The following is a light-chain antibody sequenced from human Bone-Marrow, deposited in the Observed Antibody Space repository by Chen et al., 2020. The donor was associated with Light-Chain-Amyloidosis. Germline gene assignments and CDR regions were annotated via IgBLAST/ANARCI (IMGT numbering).Light chain of an antibody. J-gene: IGKJ2*01. Sequence: DIVMTQSPDSLAVSLGERATINCKSSQRVLPSTNNKNYLAWYQQKPGQPPKLLNYWASTRESGVPDRFSGSGSGTDFTLTISSLQAEDVAVYYCQQYYTTPNTFGQGTKLEIK. CDR1: QRVLPSTNNKNY. CDR3: QQYYTTPNT. CDR2: WAS. V-gene: IGKV4-1*01.